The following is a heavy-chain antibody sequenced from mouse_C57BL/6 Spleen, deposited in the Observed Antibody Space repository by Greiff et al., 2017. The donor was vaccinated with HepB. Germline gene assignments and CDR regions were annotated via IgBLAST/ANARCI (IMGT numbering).Heavy chain of an antibody. CDR1: GYTFTSYW. D-gene: IGHD1-1*01. CDR3: AVGSSYVDWYFDV. CDR2: IHPNSGST. Sequence: VQLQHPGAELVKPGASVKLSCKASGYTFTSYWMHWVKQRPGQGLEWIGMIHPNSGSTNYNEKFKSKATLTVDKSSSTAYMQLSSLTSEDSAVYYCAVGSSYVDWYFDVWGTGTTVTVSS. V-gene: IGHV1-64*01. J-gene: IGHJ1*03.